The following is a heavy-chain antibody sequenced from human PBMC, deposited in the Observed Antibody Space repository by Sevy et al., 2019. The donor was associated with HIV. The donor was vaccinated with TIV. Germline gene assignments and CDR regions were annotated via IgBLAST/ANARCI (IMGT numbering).Heavy chain of an antibody. CDR3: ARDQLGGMDY. CDR1: GFTFSTYA. Sequence: GGSLRLSCAVSGFTFSTYAMHWVRQAPGKGLECVAIVSSDGSEINYADSVKGRFTISRDNSRNTLYLQMNSLRTEDTDLYYCARDQLGGMDYWGQGTLVTVSS. J-gene: IGHJ4*02. V-gene: IGHV3-30-3*01. D-gene: IGHD7-27*01. CDR2: VSSDGSEI.